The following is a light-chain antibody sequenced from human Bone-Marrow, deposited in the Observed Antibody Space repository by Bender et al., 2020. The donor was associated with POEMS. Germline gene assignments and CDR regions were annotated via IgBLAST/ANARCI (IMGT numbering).Light chain of an antibody. Sequence: QSALTQPASLSGSPGQSITISCTGTSSDVGGYDYVSWYQQYPGEAPKLMISEVSNRPSGVSDRFSGSKSGNTASLTISGLQAEDEADYYCSSYTRANFAVTFGGGTKVTVL. CDR3: SSYTRANFAVT. V-gene: IGLV2-14*01. CDR2: EVS. CDR1: SSDVGGYDY. J-gene: IGLJ2*01.